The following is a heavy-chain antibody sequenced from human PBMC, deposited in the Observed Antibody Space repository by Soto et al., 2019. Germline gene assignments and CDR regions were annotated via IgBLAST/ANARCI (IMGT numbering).Heavy chain of an antibody. J-gene: IGHJ6*02. CDR3: AKLDEGGLHYAYYAMDV. D-gene: IGHD2-15*01. CDR1: GFTFSNYG. Sequence: QVHLVESGGGVVQPGRSPRLSCVASGFTFSNYGMHWVRQAPGKGLEWVAVISYDGSNKYYADSVKGRFTISRDNSKNTLYLQMTSLRTEDTALYYCAKLDEGGLHYAYYAMDVWGQGTTVTVSS. CDR2: ISYDGSNK. V-gene: IGHV3-30*18.